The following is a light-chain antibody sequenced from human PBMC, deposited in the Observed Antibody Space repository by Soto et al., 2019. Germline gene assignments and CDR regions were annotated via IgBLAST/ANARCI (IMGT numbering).Light chain of an antibody. J-gene: IGKJ1*01. CDR3: QQYASTPPT. CDR2: GAS. Sequence: EIVLTQSPGTLSLSPGDRATLSCRASQSVNSNYLAWYQRKPGQAPRLLIYGASNRATDIPYRFSASGSGTDFTLTITRLEAEDFAVYYCQQYASTPPTFGQGTKVEVK. V-gene: IGKV3-20*01. CDR1: QSVNSNY.